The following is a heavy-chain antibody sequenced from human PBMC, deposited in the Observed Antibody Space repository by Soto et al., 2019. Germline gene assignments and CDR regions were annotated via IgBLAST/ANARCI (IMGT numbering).Heavy chain of an antibody. D-gene: IGHD3-10*01. Sequence: PSETLSLTCTFSGGSISSGGYYWSWIRQHPGKGLEWIGYIYYSGSTYYNPSLKSRVTISVDTSKNQFSLKLSSVTAADTAVYYCARGAITMVRGAWFDPWGQGTLVTVSS. CDR2: IYYSGST. J-gene: IGHJ5*02. CDR3: ARGAITMVRGAWFDP. CDR1: GGSISSGGYY. V-gene: IGHV4-31*03.